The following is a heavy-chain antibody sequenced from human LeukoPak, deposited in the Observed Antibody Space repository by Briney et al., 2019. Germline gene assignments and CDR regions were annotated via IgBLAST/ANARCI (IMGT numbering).Heavy chain of an antibody. CDR3: ARGFASGWYSRYDP. CDR2: VYHTGST. D-gene: IGHD6-19*01. CDR1: GDPVSRGSYY. J-gene: IGHJ5*02. Sequence: SETLSLTCTVSGDPVSRGSYYWSWIRQPPGKELEWIGYVYHTGSTNYNPSPKSRVTISVDTSKNEFSLKMTSVTAADTAVYYCARGFASGWYSRYDPWGQGTLVTVSS. V-gene: IGHV4-61*01.